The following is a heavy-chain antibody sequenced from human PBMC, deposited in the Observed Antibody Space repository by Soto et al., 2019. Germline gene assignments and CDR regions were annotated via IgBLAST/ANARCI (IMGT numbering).Heavy chain of an antibody. D-gene: IGHD2-2*01. Sequence: EVQLVESGGGLVKPGGSLRLSCAASEFTFSSYSVNWVRQAPGKGLEWVSSISSSSSYIYYADSVKGRFTISRDNAKNSLYPQMNSLRAEDTAVYYCARDRDIVVVPAALRGPSWGPGTLVTVSS. CDR1: EFTFSSYS. V-gene: IGHV3-21*01. J-gene: IGHJ4*02. CDR2: ISSSSSYI. CDR3: ARDRDIVVVPAALRGPS.